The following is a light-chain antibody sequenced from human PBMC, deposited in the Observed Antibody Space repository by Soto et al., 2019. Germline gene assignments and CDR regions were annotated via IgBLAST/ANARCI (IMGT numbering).Light chain of an antibody. CDR1: QSISSH. J-gene: IGKJ2*02. CDR3: QQSYSTPPWT. CDR2: AAS. Sequence: DIQMTQSPSSLSASVGDRVTITCRASQSISSHLNWYQQKPGKAPKLLIYAASSLQSGVPSRFSGSGSGTDFTLTISSLQHEDYATYYCQQSYSTPPWTFGQGTKLEIK. V-gene: IGKV1-39*01.